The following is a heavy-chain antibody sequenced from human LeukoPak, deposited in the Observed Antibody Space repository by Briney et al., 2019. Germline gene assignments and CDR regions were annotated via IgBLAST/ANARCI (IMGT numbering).Heavy chain of an antibody. Sequence: PSQTLSLTCTVSGGSISGGGYYCSWIRQHPGKGLEWIGYIYYSGSTYYNPSLKSRVTISVDTSKNQFSLKLSSVTAADTAVYYCARVATAMVTLDYWGQGTLVTVSS. CDR1: GGSISGGGYY. J-gene: IGHJ4*02. D-gene: IGHD5-18*01. CDR3: ARVATAMVTLDY. CDR2: IYYSGST. V-gene: IGHV4-30-4*08.